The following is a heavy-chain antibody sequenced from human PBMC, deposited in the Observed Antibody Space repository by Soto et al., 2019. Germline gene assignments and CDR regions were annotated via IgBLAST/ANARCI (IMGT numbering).Heavy chain of an antibody. CDR1: GYTFTSYA. J-gene: IGHJ6*02. Sequence: QVQLVQSGAEVKKPGASVKVSCKASGYTFTSYAMHWVRQAPGQRLEWMGWINAGNGNTKYSQKFQGRVTITRDTSASTAYMELSSLRSEDTAVYYCAGEPRVGPYYYYYGMDVWGQGTTVTVSS. CDR2: INAGNGNT. CDR3: AGEPRVGPYYYYYGMDV. V-gene: IGHV1-3*01.